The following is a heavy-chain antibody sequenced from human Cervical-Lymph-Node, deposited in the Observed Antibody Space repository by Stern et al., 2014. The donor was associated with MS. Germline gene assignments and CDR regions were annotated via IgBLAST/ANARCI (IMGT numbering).Heavy chain of an antibody. V-gene: IGHV1-2*06. Sequence: QLVQSGAEVKKPGASVKVSCKASGYTFTGYYLHWVRQAPGQGLEWMGRINPNSGSTNYAQKFQGRVTMTRDTSISTAYMELSRLTSDDTAVYYCARGVAYYDSSGTRGGWGQGTLVTVSS. CDR3: ARGVAYYDSSGTRGG. D-gene: IGHD3-22*01. CDR2: INPNSGST. J-gene: IGHJ4*02. CDR1: GYTFTGYY.